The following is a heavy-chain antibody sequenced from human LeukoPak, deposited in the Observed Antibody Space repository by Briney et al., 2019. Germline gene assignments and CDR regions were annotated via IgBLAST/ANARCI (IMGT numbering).Heavy chain of an antibody. CDR2: IYYSGST. Sequence: PSETLSLTCTVSGGSISGYYWSWIRQPPGKGLEWIGYIYYSGSTNYNPSLKSRVTISVDTSKNQFSLKLSSVTAADTAVYYCASNLGGSSQTFDYWGQGTLVTVSS. D-gene: IGHD3-16*01. CDR1: GGSISGYY. V-gene: IGHV4-59*01. CDR3: ASNLGGSSQTFDY. J-gene: IGHJ4*02.